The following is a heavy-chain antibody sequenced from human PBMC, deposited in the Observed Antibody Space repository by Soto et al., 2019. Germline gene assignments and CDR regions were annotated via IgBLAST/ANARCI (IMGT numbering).Heavy chain of an antibody. CDR2: FDPEDGET. CDR3: ATPVQLERQFFGHDAFDI. J-gene: IGHJ3*02. Sequence: GASVKVSCKVSGYTLTELSMHWVRQAPGKGLEWMGGFDPEDGETIYAQKFQGRVTMTEDTSTDTAYMELSSLRSEDTAVYYCATPVQLERQFFGHDAFDIWGQGTMVTVSS. D-gene: IGHD1-1*01. CDR1: GYTLTELS. V-gene: IGHV1-24*01.